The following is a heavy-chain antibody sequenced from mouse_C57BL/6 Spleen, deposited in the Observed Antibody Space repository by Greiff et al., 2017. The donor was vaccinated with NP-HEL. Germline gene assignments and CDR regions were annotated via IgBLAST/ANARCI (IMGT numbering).Heavy chain of an antibody. CDR2: INPNNGGT. CDR3: ARLGGSSPHWYFDV. D-gene: IGHD1-1*01. V-gene: IGHV1-26*01. Sequence: VQLQQSGPELVKPGASVKISCKASGYTFTDYYMNWVKQSHGKSLEWIGDINPNNGGTSYNQKFKGKATLTVDKSSSTAYMELRSLTSEDSAVYYCARLGGSSPHWYFDVWGTGTTVTVSS. CDR1: GYTFTDYY. J-gene: IGHJ1*03.